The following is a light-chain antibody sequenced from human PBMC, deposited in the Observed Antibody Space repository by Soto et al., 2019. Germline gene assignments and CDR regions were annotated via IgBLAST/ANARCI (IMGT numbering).Light chain of an antibody. CDR1: QSIGSW. CDR3: HQYDSYSQT. Sequence: DIQMTQSPSTLSASVGDRVTITCRASQSIGSWLAWYQQKPGKAPKLLIYKASSSESGVPSRFSGSGSGTEFTLTISRLQPDEFATYYCHQYDSYSQTFGQGTKVEIK. CDR2: KAS. J-gene: IGKJ1*01. V-gene: IGKV1-5*03.